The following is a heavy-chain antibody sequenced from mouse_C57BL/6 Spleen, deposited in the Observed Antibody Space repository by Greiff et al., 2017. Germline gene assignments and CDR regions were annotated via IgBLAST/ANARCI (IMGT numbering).Heavy chain of an antibody. CDR2: ISYDGSN. CDR3: AREEYYGSSFDY. J-gene: IGHJ2*01. D-gene: IGHD1-1*01. CDR1: GYSITSGYY. Sequence: EVKLMESGPGLVKPSQSLSLTCSVTGYSITSGYYWNWIRQFPGNKLEWMGYISYDGSNNYNPSLKNRISITRDTSKNQFFLKLNSVTTEDTATYYCAREEYYGSSFDYWGQGTTLTVSS. V-gene: IGHV3-6*01.